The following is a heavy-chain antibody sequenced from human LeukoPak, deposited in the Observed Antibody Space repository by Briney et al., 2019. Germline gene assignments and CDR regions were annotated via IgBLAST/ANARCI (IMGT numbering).Heavy chain of an antibody. CDR3: ARANWFGESTGPCDY. J-gene: IGHJ4*02. D-gene: IGHD3-10*01. CDR1: GGTFNSYT. Sequence: SVKVSCKASGGTFNSYTFSWVRQAPGQGLEWMGRVIPIFGTTDYAQKLQGRVTITREKYTNTAYIELSSLTSEDTAVYYCARANWFGESTGPCDYWGQGTLVTVSA. CDR2: VIPIFGTT. V-gene: IGHV1-69*08.